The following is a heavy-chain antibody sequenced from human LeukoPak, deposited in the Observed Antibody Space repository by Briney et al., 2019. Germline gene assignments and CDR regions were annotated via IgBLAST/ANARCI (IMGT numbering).Heavy chain of an antibody. D-gene: IGHD2-2*01. J-gene: IGHJ5*02. Sequence: ASVKVSCKASGYTFTGYYMHWVRQAPGQGLEWMGWINPNSGGTNYAQKFQGRVTMTRDTSISTAYMELSRLRSDDTAVYYCARGVCSSTSCRRYNWFDPWGQGTLVTVSS. CDR1: GYTFTGYY. CDR2: INPNSGGT. V-gene: IGHV1-2*02. CDR3: ARGVCSSTSCRRYNWFDP.